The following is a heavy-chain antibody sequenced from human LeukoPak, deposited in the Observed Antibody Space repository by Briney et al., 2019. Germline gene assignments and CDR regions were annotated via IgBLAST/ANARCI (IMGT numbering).Heavy chain of an antibody. D-gene: IGHD3-22*01. CDR2: MNPNSGNT. Sequence: ASVKVSCKASGYTFTSYDINWVRQATGQGLEWMGWMNPNSGNTGYAQKFQGRVTITADKSTSTAYMELSSLRSEDTAVYYCARHPYYDSSGYYESLNAFDIWGQGTMVTVSS. V-gene: IGHV1-8*03. CDR3: ARHPYYDSSGYYESLNAFDI. J-gene: IGHJ3*02. CDR1: GYTFTSYD.